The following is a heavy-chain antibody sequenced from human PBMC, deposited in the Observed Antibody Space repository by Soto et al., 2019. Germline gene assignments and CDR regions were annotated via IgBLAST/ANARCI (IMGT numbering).Heavy chain of an antibody. CDR1: AYSFTTYR. V-gene: IGHV5-51*01. J-gene: IGHJ3*02. CDR2: INPGDSDT. D-gene: IGHD6-19*01. Sequence: VQLVQSGAEVKKPGESLKISCKGSAYSFTTYRIGWVRQMPGKGLEWMGTINPGDSDTRDSPAFQGQVTISADKSIRTAYLQWSSLKASDTAMYYCARRVAVAPAFDIWGQGTMVTVSS. CDR3: ARRVAVAPAFDI.